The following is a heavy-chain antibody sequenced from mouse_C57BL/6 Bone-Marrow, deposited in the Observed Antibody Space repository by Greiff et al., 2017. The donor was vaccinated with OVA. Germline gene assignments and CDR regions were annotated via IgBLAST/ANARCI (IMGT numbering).Heavy chain of an antibody. CDR3: ARPPYYYGSSYEDYFDY. Sequence: QVQLKQPGAELVKPGASVKMSCKASGYTFTSYWITWVKQRPGQGLEWIGDIYPGSGSTNYNEKFKSKATLTVDTSSSTAYMQLSSLTSEDSAVYYCARPPYYYGSSYEDYFDYWGQGATLTVSS. CDR1: GYTFTSYW. J-gene: IGHJ2*01. D-gene: IGHD1-1*01. V-gene: IGHV1-55*01. CDR2: IYPGSGST.